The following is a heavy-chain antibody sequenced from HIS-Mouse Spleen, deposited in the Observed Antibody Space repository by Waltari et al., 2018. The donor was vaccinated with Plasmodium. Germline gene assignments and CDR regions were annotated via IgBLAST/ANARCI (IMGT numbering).Heavy chain of an antibody. Sequence: EVQLVESGGGLVQPGRSLRLSCAASGFPFVDYAMHWVRQAPGKGLEWVSGISWNSGSIGYADSVKGRFTISRDNAKNSLYLQMNSLRAEDTALYYCAKARGSSSAFDIWGQGTMVTVSS. D-gene: IGHD6-6*01. CDR1: GFPFVDYA. J-gene: IGHJ3*02. V-gene: IGHV3-9*01. CDR2: ISWNSGSI. CDR3: AKARGSSSAFDI.